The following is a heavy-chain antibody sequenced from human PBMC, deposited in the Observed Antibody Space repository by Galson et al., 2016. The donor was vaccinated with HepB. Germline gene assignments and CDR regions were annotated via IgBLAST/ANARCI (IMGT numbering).Heavy chain of an antibody. V-gene: IGHV2-5*02. Sequence: PALVKPTQTLTLTCTFSGFSLRTSGVGVGWIRQPPGKALEWLALIYWDDDKRYSPSLKRRLTITKDTSKNQVVLTMTNMDPVDTATYYCAHASYGDYEGYYFDYWGQGTLVTVSS. J-gene: IGHJ4*02. CDR1: GFSLRTSGVG. CDR3: AHASYGDYEGYYFDY. CDR2: IYWDDDK. D-gene: IGHD4-17*01.